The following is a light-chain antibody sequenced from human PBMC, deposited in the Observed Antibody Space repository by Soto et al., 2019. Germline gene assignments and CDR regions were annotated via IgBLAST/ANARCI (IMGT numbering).Light chain of an antibody. J-gene: IGKJ5*01. V-gene: IGKV3-15*01. CDR1: QSVSID. Sequence: EIVMTQSPATLSVSPGDRGTLSRRASQSVSIDLAWYQQTPGKAPRLLIYGASTRATGIPVRFSGSASGKEFTLNISSLEPEDFALYYCQLRNNWPPSITFGQGTRLEIK. CDR2: GAS. CDR3: QLRNNWPPSIT.